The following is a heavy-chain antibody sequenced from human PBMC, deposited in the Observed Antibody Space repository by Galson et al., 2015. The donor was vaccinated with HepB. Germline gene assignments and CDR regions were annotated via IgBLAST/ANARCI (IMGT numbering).Heavy chain of an antibody. Sequence: SVKVSCKASGGTFSSYAISWVRQAPGQGLEWMGGIIPIFGTANYAQKFQGRVTITADESTSTAYMELSSLRSEDTAVYYCAQATIPGVDAFDIWGQGTMVTVSS. D-gene: IGHD5-24*01. V-gene: IGHV1-69*13. CDR3: AQATIPGVDAFDI. CDR2: IIPIFGTA. CDR1: GGTFSSYA. J-gene: IGHJ3*02.